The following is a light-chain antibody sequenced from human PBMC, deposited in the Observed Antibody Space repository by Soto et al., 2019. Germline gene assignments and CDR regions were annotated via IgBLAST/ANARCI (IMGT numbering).Light chain of an antibody. CDR3: AAWDDNLSEWL. V-gene: IGLV1-47*01. J-gene: IGLJ3*02. CDR2: KSD. CDR1: SSNIGNNN. Sequence: QSVLTQPPSASGTPGQRVTISCSGGSSNIGNNNVYWYQQFPGTAPRLLIYKSDQRPSGVPDRFSGSKSGTSASLAISGLRSEDDSDYYCAAWDDNLSEWLFGGGTKLTVL.